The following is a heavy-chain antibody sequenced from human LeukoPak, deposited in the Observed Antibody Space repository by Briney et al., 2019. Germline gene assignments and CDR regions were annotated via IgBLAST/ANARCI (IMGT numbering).Heavy chain of an antibody. CDR3: ARGWLRSREFDY. J-gene: IGHJ4*02. CDR1: GGTFSSYA. Sequence: ASVKVSCKASGGTFSSYAISWVRQAPGQGLEWMGGIIPIFGTANYAQKFQGRVTITADESTSTAYMELSSLRPEDTAVYYCARGWLRSREFDYWGQGTLVTVSS. V-gene: IGHV1-69*13. CDR2: IIPIFGTA. D-gene: IGHD5-12*01.